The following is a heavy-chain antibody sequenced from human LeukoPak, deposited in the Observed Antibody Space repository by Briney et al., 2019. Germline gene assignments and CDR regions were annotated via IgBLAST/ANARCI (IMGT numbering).Heavy chain of an antibody. CDR3: ARGDYDFWSGYTPPPRLLDY. V-gene: IGHV1-2*02. J-gene: IGHJ4*02. D-gene: IGHD3-3*01. CDR2: INPNSGGT. CDR1: GYTFTGYY. Sequence: ASVTVSCKASGYTFTGYYMHWVRQAPGQGLEWMGWINPNSGGTNYAQKFQGRVTMTRDTSISTAYMELSRLRSDDTAVYYCARGDYDFWSGYTPPPRLLDYWGQGTLVTVSP.